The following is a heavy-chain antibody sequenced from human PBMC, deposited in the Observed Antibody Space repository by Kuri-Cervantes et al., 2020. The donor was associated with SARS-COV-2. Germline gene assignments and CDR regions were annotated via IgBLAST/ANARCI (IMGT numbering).Heavy chain of an antibody. J-gene: IGHJ4*02. D-gene: IGHD1-26*01. CDR1: GFTFSSYA. CDR2: ISGSGGST. CDR3: AKEAQRVRVGATSLFY. Sequence: GGSLRLSCAASGFTFSSYAMSWVRQAPGKGLEWVSAISGSGGSTYYADSVKGRFTISRDNSKNTPYLQMNSLRAEDTAVYYCAKEAQRVRVGATSLFYWGQGTLVTVSS. V-gene: IGHV3-23*01.